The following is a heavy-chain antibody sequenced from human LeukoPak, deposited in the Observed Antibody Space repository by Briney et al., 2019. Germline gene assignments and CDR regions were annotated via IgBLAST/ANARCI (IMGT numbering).Heavy chain of an antibody. V-gene: IGHV3-7*01. J-gene: IGHJ4*02. CDR3: ARDGRGSSWYVD. D-gene: IGHD6-13*01. Sequence: PGGSLRLSCAASGFTFSSYWMSWVRQAPGKGLEWVANINKDGGEKHYVDSVKGRFTISRDNAKNSLYLQMNSLRAEDTAVYYCARDGRGSSWYVDWGQGTLVTVSS. CDR1: GFTFSSYW. CDR2: INKDGGEK.